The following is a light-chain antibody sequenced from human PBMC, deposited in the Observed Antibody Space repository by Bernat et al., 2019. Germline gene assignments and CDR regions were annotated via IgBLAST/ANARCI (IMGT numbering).Light chain of an antibody. CDR3: QKSDSAPIT. CDR2: ETY. Sequence: DIQMTQSPSSLSASVGDRVTITRRASQGISTHFAWYQQKPGKVPKLLIYETYSLQSGVPSRFSGSGSGTDFTLTISSLQPEDVATYYCQKSDSAPITFGQGTRLEIK. CDR1: QGISTH. V-gene: IGKV1-27*01. J-gene: IGKJ5*01.